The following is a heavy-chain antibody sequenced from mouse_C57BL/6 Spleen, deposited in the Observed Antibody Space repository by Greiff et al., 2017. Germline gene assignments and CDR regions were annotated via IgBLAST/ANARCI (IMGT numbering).Heavy chain of an antibody. CDR1: GYTFTDYA. D-gene: IGHD1-1*01. V-gene: IGHV1-67*01. J-gene: IGHJ2*01. CDR3: ASRYYGSSYYYFDY. CDR2: ISTYYGDA. Sequence: VKLVESGPELVRPGVSVKISCKGSGYTFTDYAMHWVKQSHAKSLEWIGVISTYYGDASYNQKFKDKATMTVDKSSSTAYMELASLTSEDSAVYYCASRYYGSSYYYFDYWGQGTTLTVSS.